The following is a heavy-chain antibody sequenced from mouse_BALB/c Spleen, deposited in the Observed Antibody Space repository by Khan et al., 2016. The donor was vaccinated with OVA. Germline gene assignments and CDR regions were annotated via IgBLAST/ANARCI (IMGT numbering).Heavy chain of an antibody. CDR1: GFSLTGYG. Sequence: QVQLKESGPGLVAPSQSLSITCTVSGFSLTGYGVNWVRQPPGKGLAWLGMIWGDGSTDYNSVLKSRLSITKDNSKSQVFLKMNSLQTDDTARYYCARELRLGGFAFWGQGTLVTVSA. V-gene: IGHV2-6-7*01. CDR3: ARELRLGGFAF. CDR2: IWGDGST. J-gene: IGHJ3*01. D-gene: IGHD1-2*01.